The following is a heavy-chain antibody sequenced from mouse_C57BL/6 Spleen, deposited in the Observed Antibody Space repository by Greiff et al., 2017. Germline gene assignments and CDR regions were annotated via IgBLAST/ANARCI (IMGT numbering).Heavy chain of an antibody. J-gene: IGHJ2*01. V-gene: IGHV5-17*01. CDR2: ISSGSSTI. CDR1: GFTFSDYG. Sequence: EVMLVESGGGLVKPGGSLKLSCAASGFTFSDYGMHWVRQAPEKGLEWVAYISSGSSTIYYADTVKGRFTISRDNAKNTLFLQMTGLRSEDTAMYYCARGGTGTPFDYWGQGTTLTVSS. D-gene: IGHD4-1*01. CDR3: ARGGTGTPFDY.